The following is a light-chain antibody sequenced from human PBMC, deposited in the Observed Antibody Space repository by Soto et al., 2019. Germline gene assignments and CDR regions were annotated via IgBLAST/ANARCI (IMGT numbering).Light chain of an antibody. Sequence: EMVLTQSPGTLSLSPGERATLSCRASRSVTSNYLGWYQKKPGQAPRLLIYGASSMATGIPYRFSGSGSGTDFTLTVSRLEPEDFALYYCKQYPSSPFTFGQGTKLEI. CDR3: KQYPSSPFT. CDR2: GAS. J-gene: IGKJ2*01. V-gene: IGKV3-20*01. CDR1: RSVTSNY.